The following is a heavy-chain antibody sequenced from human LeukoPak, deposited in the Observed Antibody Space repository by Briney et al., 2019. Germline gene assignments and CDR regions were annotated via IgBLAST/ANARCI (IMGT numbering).Heavy chain of an antibody. V-gene: IGHV1-18*01. D-gene: IGHD5-12*01. CDR1: GYTFNRDG. CDR3: ARDYGYGVTVMISDDY. CDR2: ISGYNGNT. Sequence: ASVKVSCKASGYTFNRDGITWVRQAPGQGLEWMGWISGYNGNTNYAQKLQGRVTMTTDTSTSTAYMELRSLRSDDTAMYYCARDYGYGVTVMISDDYWGQGTLVTVSS. J-gene: IGHJ4*02.